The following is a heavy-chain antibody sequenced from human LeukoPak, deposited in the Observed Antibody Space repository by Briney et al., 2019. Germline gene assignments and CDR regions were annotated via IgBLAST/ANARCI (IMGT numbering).Heavy chain of an antibody. V-gene: IGHV4-34*01. CDR3: ARRGKIMGSSSWYGGAFDI. CDR2: INHNGTT. CDR1: GGSFSGYY. D-gene: IGHD6-13*01. J-gene: IGHJ3*02. Sequence: SETLSLICGVSGGSFSGYYWNWIRQAPGKGLEWIGEINHNGTTSSNPSLKSRVTISVDTSRSRFSLKLNSATAADTAVYYCARRGKIMGSSSWYGGAFDIWGQGTMVTVSS.